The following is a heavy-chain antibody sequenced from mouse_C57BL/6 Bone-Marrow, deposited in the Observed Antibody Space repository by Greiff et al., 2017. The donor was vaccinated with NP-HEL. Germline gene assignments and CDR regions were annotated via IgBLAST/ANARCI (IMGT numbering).Heavy chain of an antibody. D-gene: IGHD1-1*01. J-gene: IGHJ3*01. CDR2: IYPRSGNT. Sequence: QVQLQQSGAELARPGASVKLSCKASGYTFTSYGISWVKQRTGQGLEWIGEIYPRSGNTYYNEKFKGKATLTADKSSSTAYMELRSLTSEDSAVYFCARGHYYGSSGFAYWGQGTLVTVSA. CDR1: GYTFTSYG. V-gene: IGHV1-81*01. CDR3: ARGHYYGSSGFAY.